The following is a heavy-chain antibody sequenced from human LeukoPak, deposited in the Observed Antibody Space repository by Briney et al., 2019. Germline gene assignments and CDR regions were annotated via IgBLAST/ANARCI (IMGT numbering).Heavy chain of an antibody. J-gene: IGHJ4*02. Sequence: SETLSLTCTVSGGSFSSGSYYWSWIRQPPGKGLEWIGYIYYSGSTNYNPSLKSRVTISVDTSKNQFSLKLSSVTAADTAVYYCARDGDYGDYALGYWGQGTLVTVSS. CDR2: IYYSGST. V-gene: IGHV4-61*01. CDR1: GGSFSSGSYY. CDR3: ARDGDYGDYALGY. D-gene: IGHD4-17*01.